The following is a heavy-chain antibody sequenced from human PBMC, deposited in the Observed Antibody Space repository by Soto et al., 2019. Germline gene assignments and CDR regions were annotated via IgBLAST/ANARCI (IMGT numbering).Heavy chain of an antibody. Sequence: PGGSLRLSCAASGFTFSDHYMDWVRQAPGKGLEWVGRIRNKANSYTTEYAASVKGRFTISRDDSKNSLYLQMNSLKIEDTAVYYCARFSNWYFDYWGQGTVVTVSS. CDR2: IRNKANSYTT. D-gene: IGHD6-13*01. CDR3: ARFSNWYFDY. CDR1: GFTFSDHY. J-gene: IGHJ4*02. V-gene: IGHV3-72*01.